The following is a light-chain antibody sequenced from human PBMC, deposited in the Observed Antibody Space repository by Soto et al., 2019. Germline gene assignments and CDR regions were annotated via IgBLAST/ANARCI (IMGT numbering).Light chain of an antibody. CDR1: QSVLYSSNNKNY. CDR3: QQYYSTPF. CDR2: WAS. V-gene: IGKV4-1*01. Sequence: DIVMTQSPDSLAVSLGERATINCKSSQSVLYSSNNKNYLAWYQQKPGQPPKLLIYWASTRESGVPDRFSGSGPGTDFTLTISSLQAEDVAVYYCQQYYSTPFFGGGTKVEIK. J-gene: IGKJ4*01.